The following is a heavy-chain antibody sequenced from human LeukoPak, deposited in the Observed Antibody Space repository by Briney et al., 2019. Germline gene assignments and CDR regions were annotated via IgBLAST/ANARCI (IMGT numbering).Heavy chain of an antibody. CDR3: ARGDGSGKYYFDY. J-gene: IGHJ4*02. CDR2: INPSGGYT. D-gene: IGHD3-10*01. CDR1: GYTLTTYY. Sequence: ASVKVSCKASGYTLTTYYMHWVRQAPGQGLEWMGIINPSGGYTTYAQKFQGRVTMTRDTSTSTVYMDLSSLRSEDTAVYYCARGDGSGKYYFDYWGQGTLVTVSS. V-gene: IGHV1-46*01.